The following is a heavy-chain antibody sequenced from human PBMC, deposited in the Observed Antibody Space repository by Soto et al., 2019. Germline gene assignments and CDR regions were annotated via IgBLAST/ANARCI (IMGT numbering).Heavy chain of an antibody. D-gene: IGHD1-26*01. CDR2: ITHTGDT. CDR3: ARGGGSYSRAFDY. J-gene: IGHJ4*02. V-gene: IGHV4-34*01. CDR1: GGSFSGYY. Sequence: KPSETLSLTCAVYGGSFSGYYWSWVRQTPGKGLEWIAEITHTGDTNYNPSLKSRVTISVDTPKNQFSLKLTSVTAADTGVYYCARGGGSYSRAFDYWGQGTLVTVSS.